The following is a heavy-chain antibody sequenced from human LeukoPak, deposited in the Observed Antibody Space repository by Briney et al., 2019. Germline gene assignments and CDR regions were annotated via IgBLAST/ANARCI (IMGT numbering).Heavy chain of an antibody. CDR2: ISGSGDST. D-gene: IGHD2-2*01. CDR1: GYNFSNYA. J-gene: IGHJ4*02. CDR3: AKDRSLVPAALNY. V-gene: IGHV3-23*01. Sequence: GGSLRLSCAASGYNFSNYAMTWVRQAPGKGLECVSGISGSGDSTYYADSVKGRFTISRDNSKNTLYLQMNSLRAEDTALYYCAKDRSLVPAALNYWGQGTLVIVSS.